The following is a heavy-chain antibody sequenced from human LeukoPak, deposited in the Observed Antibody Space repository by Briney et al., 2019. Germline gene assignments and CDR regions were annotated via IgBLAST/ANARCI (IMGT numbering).Heavy chain of an antibody. CDR2: IYSGGPT. CDR1: GFTVSLYY. J-gene: IGHJ3*02. D-gene: IGHD2-8*02. V-gene: IGHV3-53*01. CDR3: ARGWVVATGGFDM. Sequence: GGSLRLSCAASGFTVSLYYMTWVRQAPGKGLEWVSVIYSGGPTYYADSVKGRFTISRDNSKNTVYLQMNSLRGEDTAVYFCARGWVVATGGFDMWGQGTMVTVSS.